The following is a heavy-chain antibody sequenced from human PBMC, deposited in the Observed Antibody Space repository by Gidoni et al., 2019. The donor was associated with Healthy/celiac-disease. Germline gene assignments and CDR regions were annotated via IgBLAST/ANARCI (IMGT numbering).Heavy chain of an antibody. CDR2: INHSGST. CDR1: GGSFSGYY. V-gene: IGHV4-34*01. CDR3: ASGTVGFWGGCDY. D-gene: IGHD3-3*01. J-gene: IGHJ4*02. Sequence: QVQLQQWGAGLLKPSETLSLTCAFYGGSFSGYYWSWLRQPPGKVLEWIGEINHSGSTNYNPSLKSQVTMSVETSKIQFFLELSSVTASDAAVYYCASGTVGFWGGCDYWGQGTLVTVSS.